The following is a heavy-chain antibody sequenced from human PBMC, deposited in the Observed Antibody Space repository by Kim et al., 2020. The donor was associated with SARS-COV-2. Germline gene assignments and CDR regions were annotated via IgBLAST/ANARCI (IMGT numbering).Heavy chain of an antibody. V-gene: IGHV1-3*01. J-gene: IGHJ4*02. CDR1: GYTFTSYA. D-gene: IGHD6-19*01. CDR2: INAGNGNT. Sequence: ASVKVSCKASGYTFTSYAMHWVRQAPGQRLEWMGWINAGNGNTKYSQKFQGRVTITRDTSASTAYMELSSLRSEDTAVYYCARDKAVADTTFDYWGQGTLVTVSS. CDR3: ARDKAVADTTFDY.